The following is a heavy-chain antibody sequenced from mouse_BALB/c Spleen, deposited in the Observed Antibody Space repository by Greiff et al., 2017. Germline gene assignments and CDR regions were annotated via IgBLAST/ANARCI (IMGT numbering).Heavy chain of an antibody. CDR1: GYAFSSSW. CDR2: IYPGDGDT. D-gene: IGHD2-1*01. V-gene: IGHV1-82*01. J-gene: IGHJ1*01. CDR3: ARSLYGNYGYFDV. Sequence: QVQLQQSGPELVKPGASVKISCKASGYAFSSSWMNWVKQRPGQGLEWIGRIYPGDGDTNYNGKFKGKATLTADKSSSTAYMQLSSLTSVDSAVYFCARSLYGNYGYFDVWGAGTTVTVSS.